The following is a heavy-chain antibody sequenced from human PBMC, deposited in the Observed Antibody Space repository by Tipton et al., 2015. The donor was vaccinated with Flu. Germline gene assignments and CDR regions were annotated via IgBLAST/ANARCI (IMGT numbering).Heavy chain of an antibody. Sequence: LRLSCTVSGGPISSYYWSWIRQPAGKGLEWIGRIYTSGSTNYNPSLKSRVTMSVDTSKNQFSLKLSSVTAADTAVYYCARASLPPMVRGVIRYFDLWGRGTLVTVSS. J-gene: IGHJ2*01. CDR3: ARASLPPMVRGVIRYFDL. D-gene: IGHD3-10*01. V-gene: IGHV4-4*07. CDR2: IYTSGST. CDR1: GGPISSYY.